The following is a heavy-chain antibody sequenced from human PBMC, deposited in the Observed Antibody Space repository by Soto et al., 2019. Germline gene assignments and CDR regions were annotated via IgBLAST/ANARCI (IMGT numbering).Heavy chain of an antibody. CDR3: ARRGSSGEPYYYYYGMDV. D-gene: IGHD6-6*01. J-gene: IGHJ6*02. Sequence: PGESLKISCKGSGYSFTSYWIGWVRQMPGKGLEWMGIIYPGDSDTRYSPSFQGQVTISADKSISTAYLQWSSLKASDTAMYYCARRGSSGEPYYYYYGMDVWGQGTTVTVSS. CDR1: GYSFTSYW. CDR2: IYPGDSDT. V-gene: IGHV5-51*01.